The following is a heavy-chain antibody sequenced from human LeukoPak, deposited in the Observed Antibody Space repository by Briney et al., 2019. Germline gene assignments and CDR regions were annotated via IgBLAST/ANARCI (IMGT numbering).Heavy chain of an antibody. Sequence: ASVKVSCKASGYTFTGYYMHWVRQAPGQGLEWMGWINPNSGGTNYAQKFQGRVTMTRDTSISTAYMELSRLRSDDTAVYYCASLGWSSGWKGAFDIWGQGTMVTVSS. CDR2: INPNSGGT. CDR3: ASLGWSSGWKGAFDI. J-gene: IGHJ3*02. V-gene: IGHV1-2*02. CDR1: GYTFTGYY. D-gene: IGHD6-19*01.